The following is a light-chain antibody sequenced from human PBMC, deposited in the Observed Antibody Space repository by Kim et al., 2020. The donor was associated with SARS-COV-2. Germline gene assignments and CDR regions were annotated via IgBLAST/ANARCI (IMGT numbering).Light chain of an antibody. J-gene: IGKJ4*01. CDR2: DAS. Sequence: ARPTRSRRDSQSVVTYVAWYEQKPGQAPRLHIYDASNSATGIPARFSGSGSGTDFTLTISSLEPEDFAVYYWQQRSNWPIGKELTFGGGTKVDIK. CDR3: QQRSNWPIGKELT. V-gene: IGKV3-11*01. CDR1: QSVVTY.